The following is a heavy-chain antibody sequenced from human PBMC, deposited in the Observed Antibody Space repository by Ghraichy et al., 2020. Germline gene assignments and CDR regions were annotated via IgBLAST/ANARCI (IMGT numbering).Heavy chain of an antibody. CDR3: ARNRGSSSYDYYGMDV. V-gene: IGHV4-59*01. Sequence: LSLTCSVSGGSIRRNYWSWIRQPPGKGLEWIGYIFYSGTTNYNPVLKSRVTLSVDTSKDQFSLTVWSVNAADTAVYYCARNRGSSSYDYYGMDVWGQGTTVTVSS. CDR1: GGSIRRNY. CDR2: IFYSGTT. J-gene: IGHJ6*02. D-gene: IGHD1-14*01.